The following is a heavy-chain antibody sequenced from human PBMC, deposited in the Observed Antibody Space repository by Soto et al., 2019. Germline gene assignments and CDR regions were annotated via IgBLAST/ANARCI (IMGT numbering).Heavy chain of an antibody. CDR3: ARVTLRYFDWLSRYIDY. D-gene: IGHD3-9*01. J-gene: IGHJ4*02. Sequence: SETLSLTCTVSGGFIISSSYYWGWIRQPPGKGLEWIGSIYYSGSTYYNPSLKSRVTISVDTSKNQFSLKLSSVTAADTAVYYCARVTLRYFDWLSRYIDYWGQGTLVTVSS. CDR2: IYYSGST. V-gene: IGHV4-39*01. CDR1: GGFIISSSYY.